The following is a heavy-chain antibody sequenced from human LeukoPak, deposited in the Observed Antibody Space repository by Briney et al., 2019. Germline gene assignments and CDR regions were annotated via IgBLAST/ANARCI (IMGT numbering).Heavy chain of an antibody. J-gene: IGHJ6*02. D-gene: IGHD2-15*01. V-gene: IGHV1-24*01. CDR2: FDPEDGET. CDR1: GYTLTELS. Sequence: GASVKVSCKVSGYTLTELSMHWVRQAPGKGLERMGGFDPEDGETIYAQKFQGRVTMTEDTSTDTAYMELSSLRSEDTAVYYCATSIVYCSGGSCYTPDGSYYYYYGMDVWGQGTTVTVSS. CDR3: ATSIVYCSGGSCYTPDGSYYYYYGMDV.